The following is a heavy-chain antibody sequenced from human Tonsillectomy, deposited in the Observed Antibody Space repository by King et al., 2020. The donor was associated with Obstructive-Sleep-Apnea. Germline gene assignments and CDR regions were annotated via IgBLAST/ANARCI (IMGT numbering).Heavy chain of an antibody. CDR2: IRGSSTTI. D-gene: IGHD6-19*01. J-gene: IGHJ4*02. CDR1: GFTFSDYY. CDR3: ARRNKEATAGKVYYFDH. V-gene: IGHV3-11*01. Sequence: VQLVESGGGLVKPGGSLRLSCAASGFTFSDYYMSWIRQSPGKGLEWVSYIRGSSTTIYYAESVQGRFTISRDNAKNSLYLQMNSLRAEDTAIYYCARRNKEATAGKVYYFDHWGQGTLVTVSS.